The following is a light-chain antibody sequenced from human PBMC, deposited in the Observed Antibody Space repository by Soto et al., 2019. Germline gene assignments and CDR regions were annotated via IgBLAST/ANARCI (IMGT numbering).Light chain of an antibody. CDR2: KAS. J-gene: IGKJ1*01. CDR1: QTISSW. CDR3: QQRSNWPTWT. V-gene: IGKV1-5*03. Sequence: DVQITQSPSTLSVSGGDRATITWRASQTISSWLAWYQQKPGKAPKLLIYKASTLKSGVPSRFSGSGSGTDFTLTISSLEPEDFAVYYCQQRSNWPTWTFGQGTKVDIK.